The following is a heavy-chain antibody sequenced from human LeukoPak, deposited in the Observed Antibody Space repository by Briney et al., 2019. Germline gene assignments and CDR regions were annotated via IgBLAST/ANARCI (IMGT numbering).Heavy chain of an antibody. V-gene: IGHV1-46*01. Sequence: GASVKVSCKASGYTFTSYYMRWVRRAPGQGLEWMGIINPSGGSTSYAQKFQGRATMTRDTSTSTVYMELSSLRSEDTAVYYCARAVAEVVWNWGQGTLVTVSS. CDR3: ARAVAEVVWN. CDR1: GYTFTSYY. CDR2: INPSGGST. D-gene: IGHD2-15*01. J-gene: IGHJ4*02.